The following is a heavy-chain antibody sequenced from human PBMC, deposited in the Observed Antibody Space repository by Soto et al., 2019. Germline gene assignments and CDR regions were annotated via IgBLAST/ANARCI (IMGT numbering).Heavy chain of an antibody. D-gene: IGHD3-3*01. CDR1: GFTFSSYA. Sequence: PGGSLRLSCAASGFTFSSYAMSWVRQAPGKGLEWVSAISGSGGSTYYADSVNGRFTISRDNSKNTLYLQMNSLRAEDTAVYYCAKLGEWTVSPFDYWGQGTLVTVSS. CDR2: ISGSGGST. CDR3: AKLGEWTVSPFDY. J-gene: IGHJ4*02. V-gene: IGHV3-23*01.